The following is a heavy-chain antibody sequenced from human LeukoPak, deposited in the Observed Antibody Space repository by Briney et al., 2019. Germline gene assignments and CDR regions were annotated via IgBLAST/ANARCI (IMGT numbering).Heavy chain of an antibody. D-gene: IGHD6-19*01. J-gene: IGHJ4*02. CDR3: ARGPPYSSGWLGY. V-gene: IGHV1-3*01. Sequence: ASVKVSCKASGYTFTSYAMHWVRQAPGQRLEWMGWINAGNGNTKYSQKFQGRVTITRDTSTSTAYMELSSLRSEDTAVYYCARGPPYSSGWLGYWGQGTLVTVSS. CDR2: INAGNGNT. CDR1: GYTFTSYA.